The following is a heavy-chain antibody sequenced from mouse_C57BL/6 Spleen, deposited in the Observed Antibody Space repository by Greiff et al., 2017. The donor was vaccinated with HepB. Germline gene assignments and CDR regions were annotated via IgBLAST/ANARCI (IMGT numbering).Heavy chain of an antibody. D-gene: IGHD3-2*02. CDR1: GYTFTDYY. CDR3: ARRGRQLRLRDFDY. V-gene: IGHV1-26*01. CDR2: INPNNGGT. J-gene: IGHJ2*01. Sequence: EVQLQQSGPELVKPGASVKISCKASGYTFTDYYMNWVKQSHGKSLEWIGDINPNNGGTSYNQKFKGKATLTVDKSSSTAYMELRSLTAEDSAVYYCARRGRQLRLRDFDYWGQGTTLTVSS.